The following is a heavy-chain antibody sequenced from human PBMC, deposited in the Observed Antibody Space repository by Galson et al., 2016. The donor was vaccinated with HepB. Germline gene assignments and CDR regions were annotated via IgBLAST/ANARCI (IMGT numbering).Heavy chain of an antibody. CDR3: ARACYYDSSGTNAPVDY. J-gene: IGHJ4*02. CDR1: GFPFRSFA. D-gene: IGHD3-22*01. Sequence: SLRLSRATSGFPFRSFAVHWVRQAPGKGLEWVAVISSDGSDKYYADSVKGRFTVSRDSSENTVYLQISSLTDEDTAVYYCARACYYDSSGTNAPVDYWGQGTLVTASS. V-gene: IGHV3-30*04. CDR2: ISSDGSDK.